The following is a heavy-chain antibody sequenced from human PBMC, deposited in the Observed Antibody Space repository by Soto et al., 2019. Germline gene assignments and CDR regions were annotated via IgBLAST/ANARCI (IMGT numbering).Heavy chain of an antibody. CDR1: GYTFTTYG. D-gene: IGHD4-17*01. J-gene: IGHJ4*02. CDR3: ARDLTTVTSFGY. V-gene: IGHV1-18*01. CDR2: ISAYNGNT. Sequence: ASVKVSCKASGYTFTTYGISWVRQAPGQGLEWMGWISAYNGNTNYAQKLQGRVTMTTDTSTSTAYMELRSLRSDDTAVYYCARDLTTVTSFGYWGQGTLVTVSS.